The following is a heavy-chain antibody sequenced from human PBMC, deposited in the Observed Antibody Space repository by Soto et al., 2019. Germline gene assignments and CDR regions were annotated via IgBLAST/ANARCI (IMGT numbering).Heavy chain of an antibody. CDR1: GFSLSTSGVG. CDR2: IYWDDRK. Sequence: QITLKESGPTLVKPKQTLTLTCTFSGFSLSTSGVGVSWIRQPPGKALEWLAIIYWDDRKLYTPSLKSRLTITKDTSKTQVVLTMTNMDPVDTATYYCAPTRGGLGELLSWGQGTLVTVSS. J-gene: IGHJ5*02. CDR3: APTRGGLGELLS. V-gene: IGHV2-5*02. D-gene: IGHD3-10*01.